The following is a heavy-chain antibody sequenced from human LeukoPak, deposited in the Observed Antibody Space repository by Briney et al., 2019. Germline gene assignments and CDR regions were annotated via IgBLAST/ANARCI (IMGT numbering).Heavy chain of an antibody. V-gene: IGHV1-18*01. D-gene: IGHD5-12*01. Sequence: GASVKVSCKASGYTFTSYGISWVRQAPGQGLEWMGWISAYNGNTNYAQKLQGRVTMTTDTSTSTDYMELRSLRSDDTAVYYCARYSGYDDGNWFDPWGQGTLVTVSS. CDR2: ISAYNGNT. CDR1: GYTFTSYG. J-gene: IGHJ5*02. CDR3: ARYSGYDDGNWFDP.